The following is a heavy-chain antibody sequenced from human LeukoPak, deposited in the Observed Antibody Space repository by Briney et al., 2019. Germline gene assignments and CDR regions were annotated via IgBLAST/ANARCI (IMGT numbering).Heavy chain of an antibody. D-gene: IGHD3-3*01. CDR2: IYHSGST. J-gene: IGHJ6*03. CDR1: GYSISSGYY. CDR3: ARHITIFGVVMSSYYYYMDV. V-gene: IGHV4-38-2*02. Sequence: SETLSLTCTVSGYSISSGYYWGWIRQPPGKGLEWIGGIYHSGSTNYNPSLKSRVTISVDTSKNQFSLKLSSVTAADTAVYYCARHITIFGVVMSSYYYYMDVWGKGTTVTVSS.